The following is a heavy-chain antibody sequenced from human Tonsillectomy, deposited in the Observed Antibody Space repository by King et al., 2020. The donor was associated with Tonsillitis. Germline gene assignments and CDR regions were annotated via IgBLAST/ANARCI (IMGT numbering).Heavy chain of an antibody. V-gene: IGHV1-69-2*01. CDR2: VDPEDDET. CDR3: VRGKRMGATMNYFDY. D-gene: IGHD1-26*01. Sequence: VQLVQSGAEVKKPGATVKISCKISGYTFTDYYIHWVQQAPGKGLEWMGLVDPEDDETIYAEKFQGRVTITADTSTDTAYMELSTLRSEDTAVYFCVRGKRMGATMNYFDYWGQGTLVTVSS. CDR1: GYTFTDYY. J-gene: IGHJ4*02.